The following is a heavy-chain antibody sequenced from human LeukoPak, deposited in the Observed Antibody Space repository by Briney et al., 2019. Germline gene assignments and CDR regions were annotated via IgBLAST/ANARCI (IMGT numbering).Heavy chain of an antibody. J-gene: IGHJ4*02. D-gene: IGHD5-24*01. V-gene: IGHV3-30*18. CDR2: ISYDGSIK. CDR1: GFTFSTYA. CDR3: AKWGKMATIEASDY. Sequence: GGSLRLSCAASGFTFSTYAVHWVRQAPGRGLEWVTVISYDGSIKYYADSVKGRFTISRDNSKNTVYLQMHSLRDEDTAVYYCAKWGKMATIEASDYWGQGTLVTVSS.